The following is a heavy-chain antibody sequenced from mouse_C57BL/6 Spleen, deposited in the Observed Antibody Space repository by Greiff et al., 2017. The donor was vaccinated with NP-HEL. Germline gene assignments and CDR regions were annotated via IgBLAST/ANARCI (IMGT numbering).Heavy chain of an antibody. CDR1: GYTFTSYG. J-gene: IGHJ2*01. Sequence: QVQLQQSGAELARPGASVKLSCKASGYTFTSYGISWVKQRTGQGLEWIGEIYPRSGNTYYNEKFKGKATLTADKSSSTAYMELRSLTSEDSAVYFCARSGADGYDAYYFDYWGQGTTLTVSS. D-gene: IGHD2-2*01. CDR3: ARSGADGYDAYYFDY. CDR2: IYPRSGNT. V-gene: IGHV1-81*01.